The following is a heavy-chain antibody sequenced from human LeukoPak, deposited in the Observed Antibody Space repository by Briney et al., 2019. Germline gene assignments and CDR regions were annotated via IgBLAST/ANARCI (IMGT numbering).Heavy chain of an antibody. Sequence: ASGPTLVNPTQTLRLTCTFSGFSLTTTGVGVGWIRQTPGKALEWLALIYWNNDNRYSPSLRSRLTIIKDTSKNLVVLIMANMNPADTATYHCAHYGHYRFTYYFDYWGLGTPVTVSS. V-gene: IGHV2-5*01. CDR2: IYWNNDN. J-gene: IGHJ4*02. CDR3: AHYGHYRFTYYFDY. CDR1: GFSLTTTGVG. D-gene: IGHD4-17*01.